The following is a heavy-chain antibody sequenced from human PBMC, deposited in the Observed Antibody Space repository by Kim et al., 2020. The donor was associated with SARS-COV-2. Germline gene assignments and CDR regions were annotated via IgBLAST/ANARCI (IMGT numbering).Heavy chain of an antibody. D-gene: IGHD2-15*01. CDR3: ATHPGWSNWFDP. J-gene: IGHJ5*02. CDR1: GYSFTSYW. V-gene: IGHV5-10-1*01. Sequence: GESLKISCKGSGYSFTSYWISWVRQMPGKGLEWMGRIDPSDSYTNYSPSFQGHVTISADKSISTAYLQWSSLKASDTAMYYCATHPGWSNWFDPWGQGTLVTVSS. CDR2: IDPSDSYT.